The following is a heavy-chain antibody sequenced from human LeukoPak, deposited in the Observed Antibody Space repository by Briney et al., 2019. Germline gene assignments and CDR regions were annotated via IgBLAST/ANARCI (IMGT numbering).Heavy chain of an antibody. V-gene: IGHV1-69*04. CDR2: IIPILDIA. Sequence: SVKVSCKASGGTFSSHAISWVRQAPGQGLEWMGRIIPILDIAKYAQKFQGRVTITADKSTSTAYMELSSLRSENTAVYYCARPMYYSDNSGYYYGLDYWGQGSLVTVSS. J-gene: IGHJ4*02. D-gene: IGHD3-22*01. CDR3: ARPMYYSDNSGYYYGLDY. CDR1: GGTFSSHA.